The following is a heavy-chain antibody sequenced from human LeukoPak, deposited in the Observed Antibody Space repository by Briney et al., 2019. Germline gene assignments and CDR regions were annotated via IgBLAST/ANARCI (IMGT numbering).Heavy chain of an antibody. D-gene: IGHD1-26*01. J-gene: IGHJ6*02. V-gene: IGHV5-51*01. CDR2: MYPGDSDT. CDR1: GYSFTTYW. Sequence: LGESLKISCKGSGYSFTTYWIGWVRQMPGKGLEWMGLMYPGDSDTRYSPSFQGQVTISADKSISTAYLQWSSLKASDTAIYYCARHVGSNSWEGMDVWGQGTTVTVSS. CDR3: ARHVGSNSWEGMDV.